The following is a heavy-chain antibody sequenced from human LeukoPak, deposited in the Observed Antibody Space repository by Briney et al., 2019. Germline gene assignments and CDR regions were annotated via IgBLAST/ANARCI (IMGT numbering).Heavy chain of an antibody. J-gene: IGHJ4*02. D-gene: IGHD3-3*01. CDR1: GGSISSSSYY. CDR3: ASSPHHDFWSGYFSFVG. CDR2: IYYSGST. Sequence: PSETLSLTCTVSGGSISSSSYYWDWIRQPPGKGLEWSGSIYYSGSTYYNPSLKSRVTISVDTSKNQFSLKLSSVTAADTAVYYCASSPHHDFWSGYFSFVGWGQGTLVTVSS. V-gene: IGHV4-39*07.